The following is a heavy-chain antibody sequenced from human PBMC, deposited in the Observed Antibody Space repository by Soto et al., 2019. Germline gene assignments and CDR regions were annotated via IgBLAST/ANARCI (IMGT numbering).Heavy chain of an antibody. CDR1: EGSIRGYY. D-gene: IGHD1-1*01. Sequence: ELLSHPQSVSEGSIRGYYWRWVRTSPGKGLEWIGYISYSGSTNYNPSLKSRVTISVDTSKNQFSLKLSSVTAADTAVYYCARHPKLPDQGSMGFFQHWGQGTLVTVSS. J-gene: IGHJ1*01. CDR3: ARHPKLPDQGSMGFFQH. CDR2: ISYSGST. V-gene: IGHV4-59*08.